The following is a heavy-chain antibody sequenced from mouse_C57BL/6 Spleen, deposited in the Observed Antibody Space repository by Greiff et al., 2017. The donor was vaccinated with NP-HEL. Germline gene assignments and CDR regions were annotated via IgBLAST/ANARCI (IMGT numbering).Heavy chain of an antibody. CDR2: ISSGGSYT. CDR1: GFTFSSYG. CDR3: ARGTTVVAKYFDV. J-gene: IGHJ1*03. D-gene: IGHD1-1*01. Sequence: EVNVVESGGDLVKPGGSLKLSCAASGFTFSSYGMSWVRQTPDKRLEWVATISSGGSYTYYPDSVKGRFTISRDNAKNTLYLQMSSLKSEDTAMYYCARGTTVVAKYFDVWGTGTTVTVSS. V-gene: IGHV5-6*01.